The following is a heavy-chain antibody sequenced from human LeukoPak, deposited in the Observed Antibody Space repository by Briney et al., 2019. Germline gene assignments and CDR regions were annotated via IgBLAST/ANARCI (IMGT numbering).Heavy chain of an antibody. D-gene: IGHD3-9*01. CDR1: GFTFSSYG. J-gene: IGHJ6*03. V-gene: IGHV3-23*01. Sequence: PGGSLRLSCAASGFTFSSYGMSWVRQAPGKGLEWVSAISGSGGSTYYADSVKGRFTISRDNSKNTLYLQMNSLRAEDTAVYYCAKYGARAYDILTDPNYYMDVWGKGTTVTISS. CDR2: ISGSGGST. CDR3: AKYGARAYDILTDPNYYMDV.